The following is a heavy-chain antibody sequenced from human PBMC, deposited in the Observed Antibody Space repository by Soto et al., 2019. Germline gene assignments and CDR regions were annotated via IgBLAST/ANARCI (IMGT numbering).Heavy chain of an antibody. CDR2: INHSGST. CDR1: GGSFSGYD. V-gene: IGHV4-34*01. D-gene: IGHD3-16*02. CDR3: ARPYYDYVWGSYRYIVRETGGENAFDI. J-gene: IGHJ3*02. Sequence: SETLSLTCAVYGGSFSGYDWTWIRQPPGKGLEWIGEINHSGSTNYNPSLKSRVTISVDTSKNQFSLKLSSVTAADTAVYYCARPYYDYVWGSYRYIVRETGGENAFDIWGQGTMVTVSS.